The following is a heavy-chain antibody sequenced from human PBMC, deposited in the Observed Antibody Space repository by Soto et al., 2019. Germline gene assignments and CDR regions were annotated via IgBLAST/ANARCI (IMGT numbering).Heavy chain of an antibody. D-gene: IGHD2-21*01. CDR1: GFTVSSKY. CDR2: IYGDGST. J-gene: IGHJ4*02. Sequence: GGSLRLSCAASGFTVSSKYMSWVRQAPGKGLEGVSFIYGDGSTYCADSVKGRFTISRDNSKNKLYLQINRLSAQDTAVYYCATERRLTYYFHXWGQVTLVTVSX. V-gene: IGHV3-53*01. CDR3: ATERRLTYYFHX.